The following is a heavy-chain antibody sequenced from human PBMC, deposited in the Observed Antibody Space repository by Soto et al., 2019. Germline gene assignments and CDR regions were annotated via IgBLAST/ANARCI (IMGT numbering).Heavy chain of an antibody. V-gene: IGHV3-48*02. CDR1: GFTFRSYS. Sequence: EMQLVESGGGLVQLGGSLRLSCAASGFTFRSYSMNWVRQAPGKGLEWVSYISISSRTIYYADSVKGRFTISRDDAKNSLYLQMNSLRDEDTSVYYCARDNGIAGSFDPWGQGTLVTVSS. CDR2: ISISSRTI. D-gene: IGHD6-13*01. CDR3: ARDNGIAGSFDP. J-gene: IGHJ5*02.